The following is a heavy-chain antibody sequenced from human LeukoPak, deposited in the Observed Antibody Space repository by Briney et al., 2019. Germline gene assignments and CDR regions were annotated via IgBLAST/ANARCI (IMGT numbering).Heavy chain of an antibody. Sequence: GGSLRLSCAASGVTLSNYWMAWVRQTPGKGLEWVASIKQDASEKYYVDSVKGRFTISRDNAKNSLYLQMNSLGPEDTAVYYCARDPYSGNYGNYYYYYMDVWGKGTTVTISS. D-gene: IGHD1-26*01. J-gene: IGHJ6*03. CDR1: GVTLSNYW. CDR3: ARDPYSGNYGNYYYYYMDV. CDR2: IKQDASEK. V-gene: IGHV3-7*01.